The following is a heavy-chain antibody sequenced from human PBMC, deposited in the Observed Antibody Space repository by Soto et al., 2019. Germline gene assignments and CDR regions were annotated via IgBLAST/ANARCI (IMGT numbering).Heavy chain of an antibody. CDR2: IFSSGTP. CDR3: ARVPSPFDFYYAMDV. Sequence: QVQLRESGPGLVMPSQTLSLTCTVSGDSIGSGNKYWSWIRQAPEKGLEWIGDIFSSGTPYYNPSLKSRLTMSLDTSQNQFSLKLNSVTAADTAVYFCARVPSPFDFYYAMDVWGQGTTVTVSS. CDR1: GDSIGSGNKY. V-gene: IGHV4-30-4*01. D-gene: IGHD3-16*01. J-gene: IGHJ6*02.